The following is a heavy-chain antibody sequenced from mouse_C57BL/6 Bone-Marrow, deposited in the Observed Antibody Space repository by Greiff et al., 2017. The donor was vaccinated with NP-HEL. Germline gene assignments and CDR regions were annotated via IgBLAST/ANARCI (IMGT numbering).Heavy chain of an antibody. V-gene: IGHV1-74*01. J-gene: IGHJ1*03. D-gene: IGHD1-1*01. CDR2: IYPSDSDT. CDR1: GYTFTSYW. CDR3: AIRPGSRYWYFDV. Sequence: QVQLQQSGAELVKPGASVKVSCKASGYTFTSYWMHWVKQRPGQGLEWIGRIYPSDSDTNYNTKFKGKATLTVDKSSSTAYMQLSSLTSEDSAVYYCAIRPGSRYWYFDVWGTGTTVTVSS.